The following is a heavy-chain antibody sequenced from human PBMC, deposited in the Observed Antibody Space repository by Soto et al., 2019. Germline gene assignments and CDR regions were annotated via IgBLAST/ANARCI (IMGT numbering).Heavy chain of an antibody. CDR1: GGSISSGGYY. Sequence: PSETLSLTCTVSGGSISSGGYYWSWIRQHPGKGLEWILYIDYSGSTYYNPSLNSRVTISVYTSNNQFSLKLSSVTAADTAVYYCARESRGYYYGMGVWGQGTTVTVSS. CDR3: ARESRGYYYGMGV. V-gene: IGHV4-31*03. J-gene: IGHJ6*02. CDR2: IDYSGST.